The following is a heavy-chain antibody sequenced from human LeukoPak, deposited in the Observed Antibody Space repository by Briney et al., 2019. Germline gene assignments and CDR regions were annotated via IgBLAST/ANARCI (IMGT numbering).Heavy chain of an antibody. CDR1: GYTFTSYY. Sequence: ASVKVSCKASGYTFTSYYMHWVRQAPGQGLEWMGIINPSDGSTSYAQKFQGRVTMTRDTSTSTVYMELSSLKSEDTAVYYCARGAPIDYYDSSGYLNYWGQGTLVTVSS. D-gene: IGHD3-22*01. CDR2: INPSDGST. CDR3: ARGAPIDYYDSSGYLNY. J-gene: IGHJ4*02. V-gene: IGHV1-46*01.